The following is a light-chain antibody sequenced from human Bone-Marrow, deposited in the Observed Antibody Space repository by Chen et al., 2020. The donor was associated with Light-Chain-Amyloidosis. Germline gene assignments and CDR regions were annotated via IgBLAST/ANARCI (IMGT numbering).Light chain of an antibody. Sequence: EIVLTQSPGTLSLSPGEGANLSCRASQTISSNYLTWYQQKFGQAPRLLIYGSSSRATGIPDRFTGSGSGTDFTLTINRLEPEDFAMYYCQQCGTSPLTFGGGTKVEIK. CDR1: QTISSNY. CDR2: GSS. V-gene: IGKV3-20*01. J-gene: IGKJ4*01. CDR3: QQCGTSPLT.